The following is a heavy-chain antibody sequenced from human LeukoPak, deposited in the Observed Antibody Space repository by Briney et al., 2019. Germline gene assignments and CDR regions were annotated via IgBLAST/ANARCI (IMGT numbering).Heavy chain of an antibody. J-gene: IGHJ3*02. CDR3: ARDYGGNSRGFDI. D-gene: IGHD4-23*01. Sequence: SQTLSLTCTVSGGSISSGSYYWSWIRQPAGKGLEWIGRIYTSGSTNYNPSLKSRVTISVDTSKNQFSLKLSSVTAADTAVYYCARDYGGNSRGFDIWGQGTMVTVSS. V-gene: IGHV4-61*02. CDR1: GGSISSGSYY. CDR2: IYTSGST.